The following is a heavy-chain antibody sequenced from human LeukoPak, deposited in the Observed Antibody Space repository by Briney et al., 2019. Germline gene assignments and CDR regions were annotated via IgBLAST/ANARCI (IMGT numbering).Heavy chain of an antibody. Sequence: GGSLTLSCAASGFPVSSNYKSWVPQAPGKGLEWVSDIYSGGSTYYVDSVKGRFTISRDNAKNSLYLQMNSLRAEDTAVYYCARAPPLSGTSPYYMDVWGKGTTVTVSS. CDR1: GFPVSSNY. J-gene: IGHJ6*03. CDR2: IYSGGST. D-gene: IGHD2-2*01. CDR3: ARAPPLSGTSPYYMDV. V-gene: IGHV3-66*02.